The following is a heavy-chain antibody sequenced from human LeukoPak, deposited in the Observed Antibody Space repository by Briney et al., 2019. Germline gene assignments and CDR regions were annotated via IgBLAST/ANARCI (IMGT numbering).Heavy chain of an antibody. D-gene: IGHD2/OR15-2a*01. Sequence: GGSLRLSCAASAFTFRSYAMSWVPQDGGKGLEWLSAISGSGGSTYYADSVKGRFTISRDNSKNTLYLQMRSLRAEDTAVYYCARVSFCPRCHFDYWGQGTLVTVSS. CDR3: ARVSFCPRCHFDY. V-gene: IGHV3-23*01. J-gene: IGHJ4*02. CDR1: AFTFRSYA. CDR2: ISGSGGST.